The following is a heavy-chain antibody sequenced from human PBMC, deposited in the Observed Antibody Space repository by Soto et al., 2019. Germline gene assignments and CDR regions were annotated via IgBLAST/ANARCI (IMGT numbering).Heavy chain of an antibody. Sequence: PSQTLSLTCAISGDSVTSNRAARNWIRQSPSRGLEWLGRTYYRSKWYNDYAVFVKSRITINPDTSKNQFSLQLNSMTPGDTAVYYCARSTDGFDIWGQGTMVTVSS. CDR3: ARSTDGFDI. J-gene: IGHJ3*02. CDR1: GDSVTSNRAA. V-gene: IGHV6-1*01. CDR2: TYYRSKWYN.